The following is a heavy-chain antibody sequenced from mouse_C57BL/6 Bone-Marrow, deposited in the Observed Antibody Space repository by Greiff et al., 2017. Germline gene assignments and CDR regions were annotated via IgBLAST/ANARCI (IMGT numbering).Heavy chain of an antibody. J-gene: IGHJ1*03. D-gene: IGHD4-1*01. V-gene: IGHV5-4*01. Sequence: EVMLVESGGGLVKPGGSLKLSCAASGFTFSSYAMSWVRQTPEKRLEWVATISDGGSYTYYPDNVKGRFTISRDNAKNNLYLQMSHLKSEDTAMYYCARELGRRYFDVWGTGTTVTVSS. CDR3: ARELGRRYFDV. CDR1: GFTFSSYA. CDR2: ISDGGSYT.